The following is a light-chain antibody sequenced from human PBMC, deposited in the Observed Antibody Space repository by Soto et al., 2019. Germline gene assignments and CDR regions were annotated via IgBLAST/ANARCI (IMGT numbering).Light chain of an antibody. CDR3: QQYNSYAWT. V-gene: IGKV1-5*01. Sequence: DIRMTQSPSTLSTSVGDRVTITCRASQNIRGWLAWYQQKPGKAPKLLIYDASTLESGAPSRFSGSGSGTEFTLTISSLQPDDFATYYCQQYNSYAWTFGQGTAVAIK. CDR1: QNIRGW. CDR2: DAS. J-gene: IGKJ1*01.